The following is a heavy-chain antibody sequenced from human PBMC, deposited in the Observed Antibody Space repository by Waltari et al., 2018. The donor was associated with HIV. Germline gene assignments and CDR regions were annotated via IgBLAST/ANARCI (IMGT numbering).Heavy chain of an antibody. V-gene: IGHV1-8*02. Sequence: QVQLVQSGAEVKKPGASVTLSCKASGSTFTSYDIIWVRQATGQGLEWMGWMNPNSGNTGYAQKFQGRVTMTRNTSISTAYMELSSLRSEDTAVYYCAREEANSYYYYYGMDVWGQGTTVTVSS. CDR2: MNPNSGNT. D-gene: IGHD1-26*01. CDR3: AREEANSYYYYYGMDV. J-gene: IGHJ6*02. CDR1: GSTFTSYD.